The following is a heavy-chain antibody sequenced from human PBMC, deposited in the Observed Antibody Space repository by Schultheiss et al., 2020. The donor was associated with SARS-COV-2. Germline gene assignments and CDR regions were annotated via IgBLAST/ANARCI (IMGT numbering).Heavy chain of an antibody. J-gene: IGHJ3*02. Sequence: GGSLRLSCAASGFTFSSYAMSWVRQAPGKGLEWVSAISGSGGSTYYADSVKGRFTISRENAKNSLYLQMNSLRAGDTAVYYCARVGLWFGGAFDIWGQGTMVTVSS. CDR2: ISGSGGST. CDR3: ARVGLWFGGAFDI. V-gene: IGHV3-23*01. D-gene: IGHD3-10*01. CDR1: GFTFSSYA.